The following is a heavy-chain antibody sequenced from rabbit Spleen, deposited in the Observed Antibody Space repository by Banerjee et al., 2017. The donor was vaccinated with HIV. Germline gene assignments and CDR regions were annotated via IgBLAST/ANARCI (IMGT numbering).Heavy chain of an antibody. J-gene: IGHJ4*02. CDR3: ARSGSSGYDFFSI. V-gene: IGHV1S69*01. D-gene: IGHD1-1*01. Sequence: APGKGLEYIGIIGTGASTYYASWAKGRFTISKTSTTVDLKITSPTTEDTATYFCARSGSSGYDFFSIWGPGTLVTVS. CDR2: IGTGAST.